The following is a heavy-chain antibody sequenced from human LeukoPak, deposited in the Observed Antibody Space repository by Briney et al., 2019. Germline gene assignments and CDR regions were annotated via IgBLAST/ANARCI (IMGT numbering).Heavy chain of an antibody. Sequence: GGSLRLSCAASGFTFDDYGMRWVRQAPGKGLEGVSGINWNGGSRVYADSVKGRFTISRENAKNSLYLPMNSLRAEDTALYYCARGAADDLYYMDVWVKGTTVTVSS. V-gene: IGHV3-20*04. CDR3: ARGAADDLYYMDV. J-gene: IGHJ6*03. CDR1: GFTFDDYG. CDR2: INWNGGSR. D-gene: IGHD3/OR15-3a*01.